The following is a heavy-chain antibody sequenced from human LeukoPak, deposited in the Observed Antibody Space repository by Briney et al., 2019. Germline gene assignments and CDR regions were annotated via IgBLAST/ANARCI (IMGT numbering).Heavy chain of an antibody. CDR3: VPQIAYD. J-gene: IGHJ4*02. V-gene: IGHV3-48*04. CDR2: ISGSGSAI. CDR1: GFTFSSYS. D-gene: IGHD2-21*01. Sequence: GGSLRLSCAASGFTFSSYSMNWIRQAPGKGLEWVSYISGSGSAIYYADSVKGRFTISRDNAKNSLYLQMNSLRAEDTAVYYCVPQIAYDWGQGTLVTVSS.